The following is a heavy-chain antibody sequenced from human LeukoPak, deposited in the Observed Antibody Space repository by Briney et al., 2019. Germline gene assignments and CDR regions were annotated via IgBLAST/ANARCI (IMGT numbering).Heavy chain of an antibody. CDR3: ARDPGQYYDILTGYYTPYFFDF. D-gene: IGHD3-9*01. CDR2: ISTYNADT. V-gene: IGHV1-18*01. CDR1: GYTFTSYG. J-gene: IGHJ4*02. Sequence: ASVKVSCKASGYTFTSYGVSWVRQDPGQGLEWMGGISTYNADTDYAQKFQGRVTMTTETSTSTSYMELRSLTSDEAAVYYCARDPGQYYDILTGYYTPYFFDFWGQGTLVTVSP.